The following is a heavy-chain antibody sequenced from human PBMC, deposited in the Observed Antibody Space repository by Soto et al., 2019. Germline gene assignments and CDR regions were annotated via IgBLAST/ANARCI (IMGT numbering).Heavy chain of an antibody. Sequence: SETLSLTCTLSGGSIRARDWWNWVRRSPDRGREWIAEVHISGHSNYNPSLRSRVSVSIDSSKNQFYLNLNSVTAADTAIYYCARVRQGCSANNCYFDPWGQGTQVTVSS. CDR2: VHISGHS. D-gene: IGHD1-1*01. CDR3: ARVRQGCSANNCYFDP. CDR1: GGSIRARDW. V-gene: IGHV4-4*02. J-gene: IGHJ5*01.